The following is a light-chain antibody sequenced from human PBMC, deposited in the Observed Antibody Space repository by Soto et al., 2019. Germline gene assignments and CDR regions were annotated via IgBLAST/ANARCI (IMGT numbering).Light chain of an antibody. J-gene: IGLJ2*01. CDR2: EGS. CDR1: SSDVGIYNL. Sequence: QSVLTQPASVSGSPGQSITISCSGTSSDVGIYNLVSWYQQYPGKAPKVMIYEGSKRPSGVSNRFSGSKSGNTASLTISGLQAEDEADYYCCSYASSSTLVLGGGTKLTVL. CDR3: CSYASSSTLV. V-gene: IGLV2-23*01.